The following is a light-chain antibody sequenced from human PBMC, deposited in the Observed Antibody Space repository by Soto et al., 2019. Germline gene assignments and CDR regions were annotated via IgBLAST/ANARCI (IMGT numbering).Light chain of an antibody. V-gene: IGLV2-14*01. Sequence: QSALTQPASVSGSPGQSITISCTGTSSDVGGYNYVSWYQQHPGKASKLMIYDVSNRPSGVSNRFSGSKSGNTASLTISGLQAEDEADYYCSSYTSSSTPVFGTGTKVTVL. CDR3: SSYTSSSTPV. J-gene: IGLJ1*01. CDR2: DVS. CDR1: SSDVGGYNY.